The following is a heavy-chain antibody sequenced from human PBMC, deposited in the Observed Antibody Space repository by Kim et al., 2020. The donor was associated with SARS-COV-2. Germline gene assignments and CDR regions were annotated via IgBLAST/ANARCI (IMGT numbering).Heavy chain of an antibody. CDR3: ARVDSSGWSNAFDI. Sequence: GGSLRLSCAASGFTFSDHYMDWVRQAPGKGLEWVGRTRNKANSYTTEYAASVKGRFTISRDDSKNSLYLQMNSLKTEDTAVYYCARVDSSGWSNAFDIWGQGTMVTVSS. J-gene: IGHJ3*02. D-gene: IGHD6-19*01. CDR1: GFTFSDHY. CDR2: TRNKANSYTT. V-gene: IGHV3-72*01.